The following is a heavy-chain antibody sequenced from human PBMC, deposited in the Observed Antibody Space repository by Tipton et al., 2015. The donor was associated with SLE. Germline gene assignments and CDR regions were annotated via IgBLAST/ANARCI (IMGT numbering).Heavy chain of an antibody. D-gene: IGHD2-8*02. J-gene: IGHJ3*02. CDR2: MYYSGNT. CDR3: ALVADYRGDAFDI. CDR1: DSISSYF. Sequence: LSLTCTVSDSISSYFWSWVRQPPGKGLEWIGYMYYSGNTKYSPSLKGRVTISLDTSKRHLSLKLRSVTAADTAIYYCALVADYRGDAFDIWGQGTKVTVSS. V-gene: IGHV4-59*01.